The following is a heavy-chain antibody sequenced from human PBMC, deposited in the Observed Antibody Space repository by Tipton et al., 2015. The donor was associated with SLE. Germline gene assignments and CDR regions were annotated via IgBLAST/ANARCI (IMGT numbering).Heavy chain of an antibody. D-gene: IGHD3-10*01. CDR2: IYYSGST. J-gene: IGHJ6*02. CDR1: GGSISSHY. Sequence: GLVKPSETLSLTCTVSGGSISSHYWSWIRQPPGKGLEWIGYIYYSGSTNYNPSLKSRVTISVDTSKNQFSLKLSSVTAADTAVYYCARDEAGGMDVWGQGTTVTVSS. V-gene: IGHV4-59*11. CDR3: ARDEAGGMDV.